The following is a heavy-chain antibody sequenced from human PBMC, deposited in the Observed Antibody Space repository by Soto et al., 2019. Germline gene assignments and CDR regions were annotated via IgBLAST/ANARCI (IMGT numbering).Heavy chain of an antibody. J-gene: IGHJ6*02. D-gene: IGHD6-6*01. V-gene: IGHV1-2*02. CDR1: GYTFTGYY. CDR3: ARGSYSSSSFFLRYYGMDV. Sequence: QVQLVQSGAEVKKPGASVKVSCKASGYTFTGYYMHWVRQAPGQGLEWMGWINPNSGGTNYAQKFQGRFTMTRDTSISTAYMELSRLRSDDTAVYYCARGSYSSSSFFLRYYGMDVWGQGTTVTVSS. CDR2: INPNSGGT.